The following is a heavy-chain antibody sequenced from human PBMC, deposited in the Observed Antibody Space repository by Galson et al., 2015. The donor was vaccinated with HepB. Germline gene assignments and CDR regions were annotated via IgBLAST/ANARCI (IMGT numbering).Heavy chain of an antibody. CDR2: INVGDGNT. D-gene: IGHD3-10*01. Sequence: SVKVSCKASGYTFTSYTIQWVRQAPGQRLEWMGWINVGDGNTKYSQRFQGRVTITRDTSASTAYMDLSSLTSEDTAIYYCTRGMAPSYFGTGSYYTADHWGPGSLGTFS. CDR1: GYTFTSYT. J-gene: IGHJ1*01. CDR3: TRGMAPSYFGTGSYYTADH. V-gene: IGHV1-3*01.